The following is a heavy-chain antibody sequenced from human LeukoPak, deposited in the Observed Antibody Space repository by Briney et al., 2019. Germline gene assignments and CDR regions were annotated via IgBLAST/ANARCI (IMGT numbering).Heavy chain of an antibody. CDR2: IYYSGST. Sequence: SETLSLTCTVSGGSISSSSYYWGWIRQPPGKGLEWIGSIYYSGSTYYNPSLKSRVTISVDTSKNQFSLKLSSVTAADTAVYYCARPPLTTGTYWYFDLWGRGTLVTVSS. V-gene: IGHV4-39*01. CDR3: ARPPLTTGTYWYFDL. D-gene: IGHD1-1*01. CDR1: GGSISSSSYY. J-gene: IGHJ2*01.